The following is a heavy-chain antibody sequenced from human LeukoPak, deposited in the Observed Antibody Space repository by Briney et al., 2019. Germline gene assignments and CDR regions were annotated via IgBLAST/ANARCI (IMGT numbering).Heavy chain of an antibody. CDR2: INPSGGST. D-gene: IGHD3-22*01. Sequence: ASVKVSCKASGYTFTSYYMHWVRQAPGEGLEWTGIINPSGGSTSYAQKFQGRVTMTRDTSTSRVYMELSSLRSEDTAVYYCARDEADSSGYYPLWGQGTLVTVSS. CDR3: ARDEADSSGYYPL. CDR1: GYTFTSYY. J-gene: IGHJ4*02. V-gene: IGHV1-46*01.